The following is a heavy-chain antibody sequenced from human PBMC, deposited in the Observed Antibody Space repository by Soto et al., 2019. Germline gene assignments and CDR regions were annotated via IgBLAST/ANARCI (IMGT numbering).Heavy chain of an antibody. Sequence: QVHLVESGGGVVQPGRSLRLSCAASGFTFNTYGMHWVRQAPGKGLEWVTAISQDGDNKYYADSVKGRFTVSRDNSKSMVFLQINGLRAEDTAVYYCGVFGVIREGFHPWGQGTLVTVSS. CDR3: GVFGVIREGFHP. CDR2: ISQDGDNK. V-gene: IGHV3-30*03. D-gene: IGHD3-3*01. CDR1: GFTFNTYG. J-gene: IGHJ5*02.